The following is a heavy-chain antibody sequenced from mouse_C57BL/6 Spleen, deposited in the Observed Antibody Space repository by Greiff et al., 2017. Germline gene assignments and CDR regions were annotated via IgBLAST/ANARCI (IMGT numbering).Heavy chain of an antibody. J-gene: IGHJ1*03. CDR1: GYTFTGYW. CDR2: ILPGSGST. D-gene: IGHD2-1*01. V-gene: IGHV1-9*01. CDR3: ARPLCYGNYGYFEV. Sequence: QVQLQQSGAELMKPGASVKLSCKATGYTFTGYWIEWVKQRPGHGLEWIGEILPGSGSTNYNEKFKGKATFTADTPSNTAYMQLSSLTTKASAIYDCARPLCYGNYGYFEVWGTGTTVTVSS.